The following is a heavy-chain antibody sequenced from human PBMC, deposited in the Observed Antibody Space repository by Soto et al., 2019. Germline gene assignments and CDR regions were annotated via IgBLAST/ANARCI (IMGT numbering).Heavy chain of an antibody. V-gene: IGHV3-23*01. CDR1: GFTFSSYA. J-gene: IGHJ3*02. D-gene: IGHD4-4*01. Sequence: GGSLRLSCAASGFTFSSYAMSWVRQAPGKGLEWVSAISGSGGSTYYADSVKGRFTISRDNSKNTLYLQMNSLRAEDTAVYYCAKDSDYSKGSWLGAFDIWGQGTMVTVSS. CDR2: ISGSGGST. CDR3: AKDSDYSKGSWLGAFDI.